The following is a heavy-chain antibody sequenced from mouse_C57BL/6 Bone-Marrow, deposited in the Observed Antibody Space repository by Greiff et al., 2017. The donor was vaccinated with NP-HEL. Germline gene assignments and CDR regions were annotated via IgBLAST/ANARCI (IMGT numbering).Heavy chain of an antibody. Sequence: EVKLVESVAELVRPGASVKLSCTASGFNIKNTYMHWVKQRPEQGLEWIGRIDPANGNTKYAPKFQGKATITADTSSNTAYLQLSSLTSEDTAIYYCARSLYYYGSSFWYFDVWGTGTTVTVSS. J-gene: IGHJ1*03. CDR3: ARSLYYYGSSFWYFDV. CDR1: GFNIKNTY. V-gene: IGHV14-3*01. CDR2: IDPANGNT. D-gene: IGHD1-1*01.